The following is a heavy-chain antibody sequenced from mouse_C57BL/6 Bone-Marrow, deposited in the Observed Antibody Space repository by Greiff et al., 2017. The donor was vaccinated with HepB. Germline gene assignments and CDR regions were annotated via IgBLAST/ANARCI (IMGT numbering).Heavy chain of an antibody. CDR2: IYPGSGST. CDR1: GYTFTSYW. D-gene: IGHD2-4*01. CDR3: ARCYYDYDY. J-gene: IGHJ2*01. V-gene: IGHV1-55*01. Sequence: VKLKQPGAELVKPGASVKMSCKASGYTFTSYWITWVKQRPGQGLEWIGDIYPGSGSTNYNEKFKSKATLTVDTSSSTAYMQLSSLTSEDSAVYYCARCYYDYDYWGQGTTLTVSS.